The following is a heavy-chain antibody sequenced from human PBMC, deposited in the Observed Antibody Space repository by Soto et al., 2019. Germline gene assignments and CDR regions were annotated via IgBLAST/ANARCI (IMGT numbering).Heavy chain of an antibody. J-gene: IGHJ4*02. CDR2: TIPMYGTV. V-gene: IGHV1-69*13. CDR1: GGTFSIYG. CDR3: ARPQGRDGYKTDY. D-gene: IGHD5-12*01. Sequence: GASVKVSCKASGGTFSIYGFSCVLQSPLQGLEWMGGTIPMYGTVSYAQKFQGRVTITADESTSTVYMELSSLRSEDTAVYYCARPQGRDGYKTDYWGQGTLVTVSS.